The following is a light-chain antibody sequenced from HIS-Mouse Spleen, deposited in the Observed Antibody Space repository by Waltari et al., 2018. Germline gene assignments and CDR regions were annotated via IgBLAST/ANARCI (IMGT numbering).Light chain of an antibody. CDR1: NIGSKS. V-gene: IGLV3-21*03. CDR2: DAS. CDR3: QVWDSSSDHVV. Sequence: SYVLTQPPSVSVAPGKTARITWGGNNIGSKSVHWYQQKPGQAPVLVVYDASDRPSGIPERFSGSNSGNTATLTISRVEAGDEADYYCQVWDSSSDHVVFGGGTKLTVL. J-gene: IGLJ2*01.